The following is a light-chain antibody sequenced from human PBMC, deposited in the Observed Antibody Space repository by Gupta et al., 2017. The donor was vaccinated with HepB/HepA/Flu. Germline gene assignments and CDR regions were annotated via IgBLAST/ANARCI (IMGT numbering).Light chain of an antibody. V-gene: IGLV3-19*01. J-gene: IGLJ3*02. CDR2: GKN. Sequence: SSGLTKVPAVAVALGATVRITCPGDSIRRYYAIWYQQSPVQAPVLVIYGKNTRPSGIPDRFSDASSGNTASLTITGAQAEDEADYYCYARERSGNHWVFGGGTKLTVL. CDR3: YARERSGNHWV. CDR1: SIRRYY.